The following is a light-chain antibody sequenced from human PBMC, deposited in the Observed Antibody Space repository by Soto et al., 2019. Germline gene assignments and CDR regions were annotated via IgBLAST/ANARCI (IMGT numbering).Light chain of an antibody. V-gene: IGLV1-47*01. J-gene: IGLJ1*01. CDR2: RDN. CDR3: AAWDDSLSALDV. CDR1: RANIGRNH. Sequence: QSVLTPPPSASVTPGKSVTISCCGSRANIGRNHVYWYPKLPGTAPSLLTSRDNHRPSGVRDRFSGSRSGTSASLTISRLSSEDEADYYCAAWDDSLSALDVFGTGTKVTVL.